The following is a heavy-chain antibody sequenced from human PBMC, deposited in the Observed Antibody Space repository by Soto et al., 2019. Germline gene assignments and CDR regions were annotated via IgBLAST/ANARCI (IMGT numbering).Heavy chain of an antibody. V-gene: IGHV4-31*03. D-gene: IGHD6-19*01. CDR3: AKSRLEQYFFDY. Sequence: QVQLQESGPGLVKPSQTLSLTCTVSGGSISRGGYYWSWIRQHPGKGLEWIGYIYYSGSTYYNPSLKSRVTISVDTSKNQCSVKLSSVTAADTAVYFCAKSRLEQYFFDYWGQGTLVTVSS. CDR2: IYYSGST. CDR1: GGSISRGGYY. J-gene: IGHJ4*02.